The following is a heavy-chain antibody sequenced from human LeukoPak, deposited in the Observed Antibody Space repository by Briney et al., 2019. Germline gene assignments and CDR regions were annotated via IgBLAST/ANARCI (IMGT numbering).Heavy chain of an antibody. CDR1: GYTFTSYY. CDR3: ARGDSGSYYY. CDR2: IKPTGGGT. Sequence: ASVKVSCKASGYTFTSYYMHWVRQAPGQGLEWMGLIKPTGGGTIYAEKFQGRVTMTRDTSASTVHMELGSLTSEDTAVYYCARGDSGSYYYWGQGTLVTVSS. V-gene: IGHV1-46*01. D-gene: IGHD1-26*01. J-gene: IGHJ4*02.